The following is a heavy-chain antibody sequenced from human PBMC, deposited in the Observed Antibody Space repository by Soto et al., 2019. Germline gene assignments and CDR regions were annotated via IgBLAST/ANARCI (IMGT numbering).Heavy chain of an antibody. J-gene: IGHJ6*02. CDR1: GGFIDSGAYY. CDR3: VMDVLPAAIPAYFSGLDV. V-gene: IGHV4-30-4*01. CDR2: IYYDGNS. Sequence: QVQLQESGPGLVRPSQTLSLTCTVSGGFIDSGAYYWSWIRQPPGKGLEWIGYIYYDGNSYYNPSLKSRITISVDTSNLQFSLTLRPVTAADSAVYYCVMDVLPAAIPAYFSGLDVWGQGTTVTVSS. D-gene: IGHD2-2*02.